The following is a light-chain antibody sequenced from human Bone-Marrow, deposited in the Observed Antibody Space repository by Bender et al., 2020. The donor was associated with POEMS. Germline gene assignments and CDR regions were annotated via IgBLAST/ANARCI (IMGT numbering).Light chain of an antibody. V-gene: IGLV3-21*02. Sequence: SYVLTQPPSVSVAPGQSARIACGEDNIGKRTVHWYQQKPGQAPVVVVYDDSDRPSGIPERFSGSNSGNTATLTISRVEAGDEADYYCQVWDSNSDLGVFGGGTKLTVL. CDR2: DDS. J-gene: IGLJ2*01. CDR3: QVWDSNSDLGV. CDR1: NIGKRT.